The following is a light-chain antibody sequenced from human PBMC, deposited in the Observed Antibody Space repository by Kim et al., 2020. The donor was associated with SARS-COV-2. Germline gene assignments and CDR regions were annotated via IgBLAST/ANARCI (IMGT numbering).Light chain of an antibody. CDR3: SAWDTSLDAWV. CDR1: NNDVGDQG. J-gene: IGLJ3*02. CDR2: RNN. V-gene: IGLV10-54*01. Sequence: QTATLTCTGNNNDVGDQGASWLQQHQGHPPKLLSYRNNNRPSGITERLSASRSENTASLTITGLQPEDEGDYYCSAWDTSLDAWVFGGGTQLTVL.